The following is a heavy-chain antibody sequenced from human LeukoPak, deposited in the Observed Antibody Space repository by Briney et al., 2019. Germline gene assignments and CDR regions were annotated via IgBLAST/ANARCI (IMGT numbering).Heavy chain of an antibody. J-gene: IGHJ6*02. V-gene: IGHV1-69*01. CDR2: IIPIFGTA. CDR3: ARGFATAYCYDSSGYSPAAYYGMDV. Sequence: SVKVSCKASGGTFSSYAISWVRQAPGQGLEWMGGIIPIFGTANYAQKFQGRVTITADESTSTAYMELSSLRSEDTAVYYCARGFATAYCYDSSGYSPAAYYGMDVWGQGTTVTVSS. D-gene: IGHD3-22*01. CDR1: GGTFSSYA.